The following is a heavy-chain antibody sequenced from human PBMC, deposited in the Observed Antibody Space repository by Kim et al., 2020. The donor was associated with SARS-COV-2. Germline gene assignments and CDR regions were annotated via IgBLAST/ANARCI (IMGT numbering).Heavy chain of an antibody. V-gene: IGHV5-51*01. J-gene: IGHJ6*02. CDR2: IYPGDSDT. CDR1: GYSFTSYW. CDR3: ARQGRLVTGTTGPQYYYGMDV. Sequence: GESLKISCKGSGYSFTSYWIGWVRQMPGKGLEWMGIIYPGDSDTRYSPSFQGQVTIPADKSISTAYLQWSSLKASDTAMYYCARQGRLVTGTTGPQYYYGMDVWGQGTTVTVSS. D-gene: IGHD1-7*01.